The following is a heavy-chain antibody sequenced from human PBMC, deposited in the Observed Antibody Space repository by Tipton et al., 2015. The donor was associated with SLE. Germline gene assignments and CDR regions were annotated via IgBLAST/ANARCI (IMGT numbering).Heavy chain of an antibody. CDR3: VRGYDSSGHYHFRPRWGYYHMDV. CDR2: INSDGSST. Sequence: QLVQSGGGVVQPGRSLRLSCAASGFTFSSYWMHWVRQAPGKGLVWVSRINSDGSSTSYADSVKGRFTISRDNSRNTLYLQMNNLRAEDTAVYYCVRGYDSSGHYHFRPRWGYYHMDVWGKGTTVTVSS. D-gene: IGHD3-22*01. J-gene: IGHJ6*03. CDR1: GFTFSSYW. V-gene: IGHV3-74*02.